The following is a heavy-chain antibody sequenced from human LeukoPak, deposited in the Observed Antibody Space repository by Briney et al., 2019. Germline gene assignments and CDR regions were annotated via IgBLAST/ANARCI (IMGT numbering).Heavy chain of an antibody. V-gene: IGHV4-59*01. J-gene: IGHJ4*02. Sequence: SETLSLTCTVSGDSISSYYWSWIRQPPGKGLEWIGDIYYSGTTNYSPSLKSRVTISLDTSKNQFSLKLGSVTAADTAVYYCARLGGSSSHWGQGTLVTVSS. CDR3: ARLGGSSSH. D-gene: IGHD6-13*01. CDR2: IYYSGTT. CDR1: GDSISSYY.